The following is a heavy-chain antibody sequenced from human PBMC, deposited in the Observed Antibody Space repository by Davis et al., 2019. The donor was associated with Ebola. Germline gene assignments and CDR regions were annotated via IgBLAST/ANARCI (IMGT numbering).Heavy chain of an antibody. CDR3: ARGRHLFDY. CDR2: IKQDGSEE. CDR1: GFTSNNYW. D-gene: IGHD1-1*01. V-gene: IGHV3-7*03. J-gene: IGHJ4*02. Sequence: GGSLRLSCEASGFTSNNYWMTWVRQAPGKGLEWVANIKQDGSEEYYVDSVKGRFTISRDNAKNSLSLQMNSLRAEDTAVYYCARGRHLFDYWGQGTQVTVSS.